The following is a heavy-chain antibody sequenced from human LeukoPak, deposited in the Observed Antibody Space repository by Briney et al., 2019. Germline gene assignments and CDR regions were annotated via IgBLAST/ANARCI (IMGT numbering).Heavy chain of an antibody. CDR1: GFTFSSYA. D-gene: IGHD1-20*01. Sequence: TGGSLRLSCAASGFTFSSYAMSWVRRAPGKGLEWVSTISGSGGSTYYADSVKGRFTISRDNSKNTLYLQMNSLRAEDTAIYYCAKITVSWAYSGAFDIWGQGTMVTVSS. J-gene: IGHJ3*02. CDR2: ISGSGGST. CDR3: AKITVSWAYSGAFDI. V-gene: IGHV3-23*01.